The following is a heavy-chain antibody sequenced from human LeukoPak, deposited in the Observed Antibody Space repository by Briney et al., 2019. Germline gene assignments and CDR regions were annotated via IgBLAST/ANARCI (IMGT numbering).Heavy chain of an antibody. CDR1: GFTSSSYG. Sequence: GGSLRLSCAASGFTSSSYGMSWVRQAPGKGLEWVSAISGSGGSTYYADSVKGRFTISRDNSKNTLYLQMNSLRAEDTAVYYCAKDTSPGWVFDYWGQGTLVTVSS. V-gene: IGHV3-23*01. J-gene: IGHJ4*02. CDR2: ISGSGGST. D-gene: IGHD6-19*01. CDR3: AKDTSPGWVFDY.